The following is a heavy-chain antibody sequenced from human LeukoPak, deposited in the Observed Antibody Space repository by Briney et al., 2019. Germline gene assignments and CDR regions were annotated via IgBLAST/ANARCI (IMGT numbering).Heavy chain of an antibody. V-gene: IGHV4-38-2*01. D-gene: IGHD6-19*01. Sequence: PSETLSVTCAVSGYSISSGYYWGWIRPPPGKGLGWVGIIYHNGNTYYNPTLQSRVNISVDQSKSQFSLKLSSVTAADTVVYYCARRGRDKARLGYYYYYMDVWRKGTTVTVSS. CDR1: GYSISSGYY. J-gene: IGHJ6*03. CDR2: IYHNGNT. CDR3: ARRGRDKARLGYYYYYMDV.